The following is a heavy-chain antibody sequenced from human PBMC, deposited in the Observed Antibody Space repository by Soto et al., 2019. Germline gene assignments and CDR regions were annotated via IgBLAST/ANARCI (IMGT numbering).Heavy chain of an antibody. V-gene: IGHV1-18*04. D-gene: IGHD3-16*01. J-gene: IGHJ4*02. CDR1: GHTFSSYS. CDR2: ISADNGNT. CDR3: AKERAYDYLWGSIRPPDY. Sequence: ASVKVSCKASGHTFSSYSISWVRQAPGQGLEWMGRISADNGNTKYAEKFQGRVTMTRDTPTRTAYMELRSLRSDDTAVYYCAKERAYDYLWGSIRPPDYWGQGTLVTVSS.